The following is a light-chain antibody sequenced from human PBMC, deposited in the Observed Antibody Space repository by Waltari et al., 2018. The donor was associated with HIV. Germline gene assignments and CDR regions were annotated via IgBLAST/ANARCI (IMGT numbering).Light chain of an antibody. CDR3: AVWDDSLNGLWV. CDR1: NSSIGTNT. CDR2: NTN. V-gene: IGLV1-44*01. J-gene: IGLJ3*02. Sequence: QSELTPPPSASGTPGQRVTISCSGSNSSIGTNTVNWYQHLPGTAPQPLIFNTNPRPSGVPDRFAGSKSGTSASLAISGLQSEDEADYLCAVWDDSLNGLWVFGGGTKVTVL.